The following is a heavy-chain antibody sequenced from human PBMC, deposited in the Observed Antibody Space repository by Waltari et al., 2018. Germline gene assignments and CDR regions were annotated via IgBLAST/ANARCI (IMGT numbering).Heavy chain of an antibody. CDR1: GYSISRGYY. CDR3: ARLRWGLARYWYFDL. Sequence: QVQLQESGPGLVKPSETLSLTCAVSGYSISRGYYWGWIRQPPGKGLEWIGSIYHSGSTYYNPSLKSRVTISVDTSKNQFSLKLSSVTAADTAVYYCARLRWGLARYWYFDLWGRGTLVTVSS. J-gene: IGHJ2*01. D-gene: IGHD1-26*01. V-gene: IGHV4-38-2*01. CDR2: IYHSGST.